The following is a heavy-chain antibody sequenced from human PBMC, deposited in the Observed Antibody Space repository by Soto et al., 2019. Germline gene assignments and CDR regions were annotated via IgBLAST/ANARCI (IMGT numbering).Heavy chain of an antibody. D-gene: IGHD2-2*01. CDR2: IYYSGST. CDR3: ASLVCSSTSCYGYYYMDV. CDR1: GGSISSSSYY. Sequence: SETLSLTCTVSGGSISSSSYYWGWIRQPPGKGLEWIGSIYYSGSTYYNPSLKSRVTISVDTSKNQFSLKLSSVTAADTAVYNCASLVCSSTSCYGYYYMDVWGKGTTVTVSS. J-gene: IGHJ6*03. V-gene: IGHV4-39*01.